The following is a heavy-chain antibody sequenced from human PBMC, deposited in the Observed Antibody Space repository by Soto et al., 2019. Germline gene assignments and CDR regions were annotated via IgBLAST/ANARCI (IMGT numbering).Heavy chain of an antibody. D-gene: IGHD2-2*01. CDR2: VSGNNGAS. J-gene: IGHJ5*01. Sequence: QVQLMQSGTEVKKPGASVTVSCKASGYTSADFGISWVRQAPGHGLEWMGWVSGNNGASNPAPKVQGIITLALDTSTGVSYMALRSLRSDDTAIYYGLRDQKYFRVNGNWFDSWGQGTLVSVSS. CDR3: LRDQKYFRVNGNWFDS. V-gene: IGHV1-18*04. CDR1: GYTSADFG.